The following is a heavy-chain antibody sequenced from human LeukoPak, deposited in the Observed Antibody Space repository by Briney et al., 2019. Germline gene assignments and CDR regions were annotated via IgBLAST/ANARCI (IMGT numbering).Heavy chain of an antibody. Sequence: GRSLRLSCAASGFTFSSYGMHWVRQAPGKGLEWVAVIWYDGSNKYYADSVKGRFTISRDNSKNTLYLQMNSLRAEDTAVYYCARDGDTYCSSTSCYEVDYWGQGTLVTVFS. CDR3: ARDGDTYCSSTSCYEVDY. D-gene: IGHD2-2*01. CDR2: IWYDGSNK. V-gene: IGHV3-33*01. CDR1: GFTFSSYG. J-gene: IGHJ4*02.